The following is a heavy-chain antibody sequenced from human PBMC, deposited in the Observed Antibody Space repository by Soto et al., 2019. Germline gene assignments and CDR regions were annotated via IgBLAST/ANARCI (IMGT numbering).Heavy chain of an antibody. CDR2: ISSSSSTI. J-gene: IGHJ6*02. Sequence: EVQLVESGGGLVQPGGSLRLSCAASGFTFSSYSMNWVRQAPGKGLEWVSYISSSSSTIYYADSVKGRFTISRDNDKNSLYLQMNSLRDEDTAVYYCARHDLGYYYYGMDVWGQGTTVTVSS. V-gene: IGHV3-48*02. CDR1: GFTFSSYS. CDR3: ARHDLGYYYYGMDV. D-gene: IGHD2-21*02.